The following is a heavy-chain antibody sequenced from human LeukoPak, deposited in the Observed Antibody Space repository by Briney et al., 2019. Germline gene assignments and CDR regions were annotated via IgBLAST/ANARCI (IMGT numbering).Heavy chain of an antibody. Sequence: TVSGPTLVKPTQTLTLTCTFSGFSLSTYAVGVGWIREPPGKALEWLALIYWDDDTRYSPSLKSRLTITKDTSKNQVVLIMSNMDPVDTATYYCAHSSKSAGVWEYFDYWGQGTLVTVSS. CDR2: IYWDDDT. J-gene: IGHJ4*02. CDR1: GFSLSTYAVG. CDR3: AHSSKSAGVWEYFDY. D-gene: IGHD3-10*01. V-gene: IGHV2-5*02.